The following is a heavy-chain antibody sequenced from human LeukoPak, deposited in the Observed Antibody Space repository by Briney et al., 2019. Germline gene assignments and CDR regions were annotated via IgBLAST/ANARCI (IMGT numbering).Heavy chain of an antibody. CDR1: GFTFSDYY. CDR3: ARDRGVGATSFDY. J-gene: IGHJ4*02. CDR2: ISSSGGTI. D-gene: IGHD1-26*01. V-gene: IGHV3-11*01. Sequence: EPGGSLRLSCAASGFTFSDYYMSWIRQAPGKGLEWVSYISSSGGTIYYADSVKGRFTISRDNAKNSLYLQMNSLRAEDTAVYYCARDRGVGATSFDYWGQGTLVTVSS.